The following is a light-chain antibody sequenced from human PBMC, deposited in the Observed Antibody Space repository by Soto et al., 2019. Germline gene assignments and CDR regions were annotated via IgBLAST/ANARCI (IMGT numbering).Light chain of an antibody. V-gene: IGKV3-20*01. CDR2: AAS. CDR1: QSVTSNY. CDR3: QQYGSSPYT. Sequence: EIVLTQSPGTLSLSPGERATLSCRASQSVTSNYLAWYQQKPGQAPRLLIYAASSRATGIPDRFSGSGSGTDFTLTISRLEPEDFAVFYCQQYGSSPYTFGQRTKLEIK. J-gene: IGKJ2*01.